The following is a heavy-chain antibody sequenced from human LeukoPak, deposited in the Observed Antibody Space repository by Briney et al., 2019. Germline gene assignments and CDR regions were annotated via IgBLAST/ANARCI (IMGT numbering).Heavy chain of an antibody. Sequence: GGSLRLSCAASGFTFSSYAMHWVRQAPGRGLEYVSAISSNGGSTYYENSVKGRFTISRDNSKNTLYLQMGSLRAEDMAVYYCARGGYYDFWSGYYSDYWGQGTLVTASS. D-gene: IGHD3-3*01. J-gene: IGHJ4*02. CDR1: GFTFSSYA. CDR2: ISSNGGST. CDR3: ARGGYYDFWSGYYSDY. V-gene: IGHV3-64*01.